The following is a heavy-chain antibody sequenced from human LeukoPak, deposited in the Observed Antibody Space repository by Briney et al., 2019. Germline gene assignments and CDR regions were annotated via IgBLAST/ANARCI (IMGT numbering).Heavy chain of an antibody. CDR3: ATSIMITFGGVIVPVSPLDY. CDR1: GYTLTELS. D-gene: IGHD3-16*02. V-gene: IGHV1-24*01. J-gene: IGHJ4*02. Sequence: ASVKVSCKVSGYTLTELSMHWVRQAPGKGLEWMGGFDHEDGETIYAQKFQGRVTMSEDTSTDTAYMELSSLRSEDTAVYYCATSIMITFGGVIVPVSPLDYWGQGTLVTVSS. CDR2: FDHEDGET.